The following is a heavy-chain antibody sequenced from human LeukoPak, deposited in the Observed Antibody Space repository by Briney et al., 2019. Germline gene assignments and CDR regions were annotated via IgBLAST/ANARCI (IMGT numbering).Heavy chain of an antibody. V-gene: IGHV3-9*03. CDR2: ISWNSGSI. D-gene: IGHD1-26*01. CDR1: GFTFDDYA. CDR3: AKAGHSGSYSDAFDI. J-gene: IGHJ3*02. Sequence: GRSLRLSCAASGFTFDDYAMHWVRQAPGKGLEWVSGISWNSGSIGYADSVKGRFTISRDNAKNSLYLQMNSLRAEDMVLYYCAKAGHSGSYSDAFDIWGQGTMVTVSS.